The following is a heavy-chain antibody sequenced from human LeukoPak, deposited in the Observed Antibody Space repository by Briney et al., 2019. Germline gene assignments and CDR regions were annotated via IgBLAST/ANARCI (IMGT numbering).Heavy chain of an antibody. CDR2: IEGDGNRI. D-gene: IGHD5-12*01. J-gene: IGHJ4*02. V-gene: IGHV3-74*01. CDR3: TRDWRNLGYDY. Sequence: PGGSLRLSCAASGFTPSAYWMHWFRQAPGKGLIWVSRIEGDGNRITYADSVKGRFTISRDNAKNTLYLQMNSLRAEDTAVYYCTRDWRNLGYDYWGQGTLVTVSS. CDR1: GFTPSAYW.